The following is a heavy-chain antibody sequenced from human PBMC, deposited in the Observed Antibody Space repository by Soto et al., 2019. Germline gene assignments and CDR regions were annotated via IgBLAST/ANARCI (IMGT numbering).Heavy chain of an antibody. CDR3: AREYSSSSAPFDY. D-gene: IGHD6-6*01. V-gene: IGHV3-21*01. CDR2: ISSSSSYI. J-gene: IGHJ4*02. Sequence: GGSLRLSCAASGFTFSSYSMNWVRQAPGKGLEWVSSISSSSSYIYYADSVKGRFTISRDNAKNSLYLQMNSLRAEDTAVYYCAREYSSSSAPFDYWGQGTLVTVSS. CDR1: GFTFSSYS.